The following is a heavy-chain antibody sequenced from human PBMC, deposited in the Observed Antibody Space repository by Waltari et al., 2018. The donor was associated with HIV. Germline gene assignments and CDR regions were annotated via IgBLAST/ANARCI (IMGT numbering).Heavy chain of an antibody. CDR2: ITANGATT. CDR1: GFTFRDYA. J-gene: IGHJ1*01. D-gene: IGHD3-16*02. V-gene: IGHV3-23*01. Sequence: EVQLLESGGGLVQPGGSLRLSCAASGFTFRDYAMGWVGRAPGKGLEWVSTITANGATTYYADSVKGRFTFSRDDSKNTLHLQMNSLRADDTAVYYCATGSNHLYWGQGTLVAVSS. CDR3: ATGSNHLY.